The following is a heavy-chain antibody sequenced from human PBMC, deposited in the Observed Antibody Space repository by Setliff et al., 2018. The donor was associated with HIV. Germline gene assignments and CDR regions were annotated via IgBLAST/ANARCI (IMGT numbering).Heavy chain of an antibody. D-gene: IGHD3-22*01. V-gene: IGHV3-7*03. Sequence: GESLKISCAASGFTFSSSWMNWVRQAPGKGLEWVANIKQDGSQKYYVDSVKGRFTISRDNARNSLYLQMNSLRAEDTAVYYCARDLTYHYDSGGYYDAYIWGQGTMVTVSS. CDR2: IKQDGSQK. J-gene: IGHJ3*02. CDR1: GFTFSSSW. CDR3: ARDLTYHYDSGGYYDAYI.